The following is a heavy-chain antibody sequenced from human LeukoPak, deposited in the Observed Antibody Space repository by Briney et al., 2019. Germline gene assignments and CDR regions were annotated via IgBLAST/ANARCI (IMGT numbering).Heavy chain of an antibody. D-gene: IGHD6-13*01. CDR2: IYNSESI. CDR1: GGFISNSNYY. V-gene: IGHV4-61*02. Sequence: TSESLSLTCTVSGGFISNSNYYWGWIRQPAGKGLEWIGRIYNSESINYNPSLKSRVTMSIDTSKNQFSLKLNSVTAADTAVYYCARDRSSSYTRDWFDPWGQGALVTVSS. J-gene: IGHJ5*02. CDR3: ARDRSSSYTRDWFDP.